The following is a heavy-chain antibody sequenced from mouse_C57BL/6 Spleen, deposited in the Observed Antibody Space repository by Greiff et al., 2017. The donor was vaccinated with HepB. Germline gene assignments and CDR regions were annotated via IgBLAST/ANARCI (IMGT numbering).Heavy chain of an antibody. Sequence: QVQLQQPGAELVKPGASVKLSCKASGYTFTSYWMQWVKQRPGQGLEWIGEIDPSDSYTNYNQKFKGKATLTVDTSSSTAYMQLSSLTSEDSAVYYCARKSITTVVVPDYWGQGTTLTVSS. J-gene: IGHJ2*01. CDR1: GYTFTSYW. CDR2: IDPSDSYT. CDR3: ARKSITTVVVPDY. V-gene: IGHV1-50*01. D-gene: IGHD1-1*01.